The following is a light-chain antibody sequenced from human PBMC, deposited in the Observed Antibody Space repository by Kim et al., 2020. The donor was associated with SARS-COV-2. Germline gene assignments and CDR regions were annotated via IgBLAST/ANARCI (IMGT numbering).Light chain of an antibody. V-gene: IGKV3-11*01. CDR3: QQRYSGPLT. Sequence: VLTQSPATLSLSPGERATLSCRASQSVDTYLAWYLQKPGQAPRLLIYDSFIRATGIPPRFSGSGSGTDFTLTISSLQLEDFGVYYCQQRYSGPLTFGGGTKVDIK. CDR2: DSF. J-gene: IGKJ4*02. CDR1: QSVDTY.